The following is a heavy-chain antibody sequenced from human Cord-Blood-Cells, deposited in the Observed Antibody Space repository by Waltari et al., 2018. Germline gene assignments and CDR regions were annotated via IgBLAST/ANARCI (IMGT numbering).Heavy chain of an antibody. CDR1: GGSISSGSYY. CDR3: ARRPWEYAFDI. D-gene: IGHD1-26*01. J-gene: IGHJ3*02. Sequence: QVQLQESGPGLVKPSQTLSLTCTVSGGSISSGSYYWSWIRQPAGKGLEWIGYIYTSGSTNYNPSLKIRVTISVDTSKNQFSLKLSSVTAADTAVYYCARRPWEYAFDIWGQGTMVTVSS. CDR2: IYTSGST. V-gene: IGHV4-61*09.